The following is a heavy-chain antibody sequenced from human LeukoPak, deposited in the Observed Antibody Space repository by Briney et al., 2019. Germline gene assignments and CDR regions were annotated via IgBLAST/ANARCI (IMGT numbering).Heavy chain of an antibody. Sequence: ASVKVSCKASGYSLSSYGISWVRQAPGQGLEWMGWSSFYNGNTNYAQKFQGRVTMTTDTSTGTAYMELRNLRSDDTAVYYCARDHKIDCSSLICYQYYFDYWGQGTLVTVSS. V-gene: IGHV1-18*01. CDR2: SSFYNGNT. CDR3: ARDHKIDCSSLICYQYYFDY. D-gene: IGHD2-2*01. J-gene: IGHJ4*02. CDR1: GYSLSSYG.